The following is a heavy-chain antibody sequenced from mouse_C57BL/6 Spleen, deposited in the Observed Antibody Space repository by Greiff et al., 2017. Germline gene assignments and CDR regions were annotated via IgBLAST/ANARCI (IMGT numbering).Heavy chain of an antibody. CDR2: IDPSDSYT. Sequence: VQLQQSGAELVKPGASVKLSCKASGYTFTSYWMQWVKQRPGQGLEWIGEIDPSDSYTNYNQKFKGKATLTVDTSSSTAYMQLSSLTSEDSAVYYCARRISGRYAMDYWGQGTSVTVSS. D-gene: IGHD6-2*01. CDR1: GYTFTSYW. J-gene: IGHJ4*01. V-gene: IGHV1-50*01. CDR3: ARRISGRYAMDY.